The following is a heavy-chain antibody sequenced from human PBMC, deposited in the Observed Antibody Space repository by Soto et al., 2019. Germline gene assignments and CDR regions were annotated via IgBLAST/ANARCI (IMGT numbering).Heavy chain of an antibody. J-gene: IGHJ4*02. CDR1: GGSISSGYYY. CDR2: IYYSVST. Sequence: PSETLSLTCTVSGGSISSGYYYWSWIRQPPGKGLEWIGYIYYSVSTYYNSSLKSRVTISVDTSNNQFSLKLSSVTSADTAIYCCARSGQLDSRGYYRFDYSGQRTLVTVCS. CDR3: ARSGQLDSRGYYRFDY. D-gene: IGHD3-22*01. V-gene: IGHV4-30-4*01.